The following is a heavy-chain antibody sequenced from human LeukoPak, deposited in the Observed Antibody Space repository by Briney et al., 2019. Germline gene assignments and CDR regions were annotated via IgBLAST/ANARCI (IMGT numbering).Heavy chain of an antibody. CDR1: GGSFSGYY. V-gene: IGHV4-34*01. Sequence: SETLSLTCAVYGGSFSGYYRSWIRQPPGKGLEWIGEINHSGSTNYNPSLKSRVTISVDTSKNQFSLKLSSVIAADTAVYYCARGRIAAAAPFDYWGQGTLVTVSS. D-gene: IGHD6-13*01. CDR2: INHSGST. J-gene: IGHJ4*02. CDR3: ARGRIAAAAPFDY.